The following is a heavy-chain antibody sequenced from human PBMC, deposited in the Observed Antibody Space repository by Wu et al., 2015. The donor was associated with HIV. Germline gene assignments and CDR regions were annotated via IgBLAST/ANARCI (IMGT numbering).Heavy chain of an antibody. J-gene: IGHJ4*02. CDR3: ARRQQLLDQ. Sequence: QVQLVQSGAELKRPGSSVKISCQASGGTFNNYAINWVRQAPDKGLSGWEGSLQCLAHQTTQGSFGGRVKITADESSTTSHIEVFSLGREDTATYFCARRQQLLDQWGQGTLISVSS. D-gene: IGHD5-24*01. CDR1: GGTFNNYA. CDR2: SLQCLAH. V-gene: IGHV1-69*13.